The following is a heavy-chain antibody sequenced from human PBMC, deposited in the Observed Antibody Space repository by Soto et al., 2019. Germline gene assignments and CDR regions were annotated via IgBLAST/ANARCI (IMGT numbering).Heavy chain of an antibody. J-gene: IGHJ6*02. CDR2: IYYSGST. CDR3: ARMYRGTSMDV. Sequence: QVQLQESGPGLVKPSQTLSLTCTVSVGPFSSGGTYGTWIRQHPGKGREWIGYIYYSGSTYYNPSLKSRVTISVDTSKNQFSLKLSSVTAADTAVYYCARMYRGTSMDVWGQGTTVTVSS. V-gene: IGHV4-31*03. CDR1: VGPFSSGGTY. D-gene: IGHD3-10*01.